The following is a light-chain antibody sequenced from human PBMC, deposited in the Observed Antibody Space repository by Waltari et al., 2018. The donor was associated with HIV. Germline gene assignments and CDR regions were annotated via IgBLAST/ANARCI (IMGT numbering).Light chain of an antibody. CDR3: ATWDDTLQGRV. CDR1: GFHIGSNT. CDR2: SHN. Sequence: QSVLTPPPSASGTPGQRVTISCSGSGFHIGSNTVHSYQQLPATAPKLLIYSHNQLPSGVPDRFSGSKSGTSASLAISGLQSEDEATYYCATWDDTLQGRVFGGGTKLTVL. J-gene: IGLJ2*01. V-gene: IGLV1-44*01.